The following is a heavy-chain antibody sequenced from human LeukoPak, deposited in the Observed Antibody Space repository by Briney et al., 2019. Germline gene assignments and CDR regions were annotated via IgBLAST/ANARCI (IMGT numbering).Heavy chain of an antibody. CDR1: GGSISSGDYY. D-gene: IGHD2-2*01. Sequence: SQTLSLTCTVSGGSISSGDYYWSWIRQPPGKGLEWIGYIYYSGSTYYNPSLKSRVTISVDTSKNQFPLKLSSVTAADTAVYYCARPIVVVPAWEKRYYMDVWGKGTTVTVSS. CDR2: IYYSGST. J-gene: IGHJ6*03. CDR3: ARPIVVVPAWEKRYYMDV. V-gene: IGHV4-30-4*08.